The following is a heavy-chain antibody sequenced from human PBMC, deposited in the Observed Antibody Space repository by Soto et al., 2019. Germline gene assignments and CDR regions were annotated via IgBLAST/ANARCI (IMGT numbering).Heavy chain of an antibody. V-gene: IGHV1-8*01. CDR2: MNPNSGNT. D-gene: IGHD4-17*01. CDR1: GYTSTSYD. CDR3: ARGDLDYGDFDY. Sequence: QVQLVQSGAEVKKPGASVKFSGKASGYTSTSYDINWVRQATGQGLEWMGWMNPNSGNTGYAQKFQGRVTMTRNTSISTAYMELSSLRSEDTAVYYCARGDLDYGDFDYWGQGTLVTVSS. J-gene: IGHJ4*02.